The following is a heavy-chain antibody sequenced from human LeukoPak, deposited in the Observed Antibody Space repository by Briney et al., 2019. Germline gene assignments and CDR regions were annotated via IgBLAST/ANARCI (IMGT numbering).Heavy chain of an antibody. CDR1: GYTFTSYD. J-gene: IGHJ4*02. CDR2: MNPNSGNT. Sequence: ASVKVSCKASGYTFTSYDINWVRQATGQGLEWMGWMNPNSGNTGYAQKFQGRVTMTRSTSISTAYMELSSLRSEDTAVYYCARAPWDSSGYYGEDYWGQGTLVTVSS. D-gene: IGHD3-22*01. CDR3: ARAPWDSSGYYGEDY. V-gene: IGHV1-8*01.